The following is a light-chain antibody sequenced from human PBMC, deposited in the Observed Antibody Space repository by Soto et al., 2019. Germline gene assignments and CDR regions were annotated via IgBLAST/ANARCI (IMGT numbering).Light chain of an antibody. CDR2: GAS. V-gene: IGKV3-15*01. CDR3: QQYNNWPPWT. J-gene: IGKJ1*01. CDR1: QSVSSSY. Sequence: EIVFTQSPCTLSLSPVERPTLSCSASQSVSSSYLGWYQQKPGQAPRLLIYGASTRATGIPARFSGSGSGTEFTLTISSLQSEDFAVYYCQQYNNWPPWTFGQGTKVDTK.